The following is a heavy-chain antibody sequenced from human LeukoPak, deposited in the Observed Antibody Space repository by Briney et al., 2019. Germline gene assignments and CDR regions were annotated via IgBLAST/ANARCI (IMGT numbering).Heavy chain of an antibody. CDR2: IYYSEST. CDR1: GGSISTSPYY. D-gene: IGHD3-22*01. J-gene: IGHJ4*02. Sequence: PSETLSLTCTVSGGSISTSPYYWGWIRQPPGKGLEWIGTIYYSESTYYNPSLKSRVTISVDTSKNQFSLRLTSVTAADTAVYYCARHRGHYDSSGHYADYWGQGTLLTVSS. CDR3: ARHRGHYDSSGHYADY. V-gene: IGHV4-39*01.